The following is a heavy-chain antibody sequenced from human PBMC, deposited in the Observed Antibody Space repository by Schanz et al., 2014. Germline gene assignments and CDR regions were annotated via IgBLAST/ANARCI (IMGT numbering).Heavy chain of an antibody. D-gene: IGHD3-9*01. CDR3: ARVQDDILTGSEYYYGMDV. J-gene: IGHJ6*02. V-gene: IGHV1-46*01. CDR1: GYTFTSDS. Sequence: QVQLVQSGAEVKKPGASVKVSCKASGYTFTSDSMHWVRQAPGQGLEWMGIINPSGGSTNNAQKFQGRLTMTRDTSTSTVYMELSSLRSDDTAVYYCARVQDDILTGSEYYYGMDVWGQGTTVTVSS. CDR2: INPSGGST.